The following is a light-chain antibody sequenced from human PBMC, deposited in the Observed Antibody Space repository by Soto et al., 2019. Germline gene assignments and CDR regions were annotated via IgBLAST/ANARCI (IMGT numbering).Light chain of an antibody. J-gene: IGKJ1*01. CDR3: QQYNSYPWT. CDR2: DAF. V-gene: IGKV1-5*01. Sequence: DIQMTQSPSTLYASVGDRDTITCRASQSISSWLAWYQQKPGKAPKLLIYDAFSLESGVPSRFSGSGSGTEFTLTLSSLQPDDFATDYCQQYNSYPWTFGQGTKVEIK. CDR1: QSISSW.